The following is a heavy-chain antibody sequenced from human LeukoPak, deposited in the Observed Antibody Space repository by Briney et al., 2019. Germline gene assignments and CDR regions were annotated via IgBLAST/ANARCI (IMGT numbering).Heavy chain of an antibody. CDR2: ISWDGGST. J-gene: IGHJ4*02. CDR3: AKDNGSSWYYFDY. V-gene: IGHV3-43D*03. CDR1: GFTLSYFG. D-gene: IGHD6-13*01. Sequence: GGSLRLSCAASGFTLSYFGMNWVRQVPGKGLEWVSLISWDGGSTYYADSVKGRFTISRDNSKNSLYLQMNSLRAEDTALYYCAKDNGSSWYYFDYWGQGTLVTVSS.